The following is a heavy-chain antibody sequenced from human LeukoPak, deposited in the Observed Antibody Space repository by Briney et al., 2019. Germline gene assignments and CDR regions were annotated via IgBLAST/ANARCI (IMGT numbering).Heavy chain of an antibody. D-gene: IGHD6-19*01. J-gene: IGHJ4*02. Sequence: PGGSLRLSCAASGFTFSSSAMSWVRQAPGKGLEWVSAISNNGGYTYYADSVKGRFTISRDNSKNTLYLQMNSLRAEDTAVYYCAKDFSAFGSGLGYFDYWGQGTLVTVSS. V-gene: IGHV3-23*01. CDR2: ISNNGGYT. CDR1: GFTFSSSA. CDR3: AKDFSAFGSGLGYFDY.